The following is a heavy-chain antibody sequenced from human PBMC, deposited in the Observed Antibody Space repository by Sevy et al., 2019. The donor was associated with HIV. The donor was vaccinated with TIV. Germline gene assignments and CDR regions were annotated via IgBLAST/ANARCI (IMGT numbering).Heavy chain of an antibody. D-gene: IGHD3-16*01. CDR2: ISGSGTRT. V-gene: IGHV3-23*01. CDR3: AKGGGDHHDPDEIGYYFYYYNIDV. CDR1: GFSFDSYG. J-gene: IGHJ6*03. Sequence: GGSLRFSCAVSGFSFDSYGMTWVRQAPGKGLEWVSGISGSGTRTYYADSVKGRFIISRDNSKNTLYLQMNSLRSEDKAIYYWAKGGGDHHDPDEIGYYFYYYNIDVGGKGTTVTVSS.